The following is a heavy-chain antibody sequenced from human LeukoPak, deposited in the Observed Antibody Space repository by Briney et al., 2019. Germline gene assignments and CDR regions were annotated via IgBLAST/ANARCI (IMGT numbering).Heavy chain of an antibody. D-gene: IGHD3-10*01. J-gene: IGHJ4*02. V-gene: IGHV1-3*01. CDR1: GYTFTSYA. CDR2: INAGNGNT. CDR3: ARPTYGSGSPDY. Sequence: ASVKVSCKASGYTFTSYAMHWVRQAPGQRLEWMGWINAGNGNTKYSQKFQGRVTITRDTSASTAYMELSSLRSEDTAVYYCARPTYGSGSPDYWGRGTLVTVSS.